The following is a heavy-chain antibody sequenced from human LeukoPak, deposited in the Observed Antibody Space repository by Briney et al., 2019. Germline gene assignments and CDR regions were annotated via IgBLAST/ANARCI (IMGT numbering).Heavy chain of an antibody. D-gene: IGHD6-19*01. CDR1: GGSISSYY. CDR2: IYYSGST. J-gene: IGHJ4*02. Sequence: KSSETLSLTCTVSGGSISSYYWSWIRQPPGKGLEWIGYIYYSGSTNYNPSLKSRVTISVDTSKNQFSLKLSSVTAADTAVYYCARSQVKTSGWYYTFDYWGQGTLVTVSS. CDR3: ARSQVKTSGWYYTFDY. V-gene: IGHV4-59*08.